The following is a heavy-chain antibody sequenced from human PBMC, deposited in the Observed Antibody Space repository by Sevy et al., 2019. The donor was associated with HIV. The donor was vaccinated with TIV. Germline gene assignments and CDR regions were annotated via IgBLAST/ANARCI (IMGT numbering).Heavy chain of an antibody. CDR1: GFTFSSYA. V-gene: IGHV3-23*01. D-gene: IGHD6-19*01. J-gene: IGHJ4*02. CDR2: ISGSGGST. Sequence: GGCLRLSCAASGFTFSSYAMSWVRQAPGKGLEWVSAISGSGGSTYYADSVKGRFTISRDNSKNTLYLQMNSLRAEDTAVYYCAKDEKGFSGAAGVGPDYWGQGTLVTVSS. CDR3: AKDEKGFSGAAGVGPDY.